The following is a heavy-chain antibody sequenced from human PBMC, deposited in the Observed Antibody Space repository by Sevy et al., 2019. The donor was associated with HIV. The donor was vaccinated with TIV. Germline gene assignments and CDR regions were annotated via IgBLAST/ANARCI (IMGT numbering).Heavy chain of an antibody. Sequence: GGSLRLSCAASGFNFSEHGMHWVRQATGKGLEWVAVIWFFGTGKYYGDSVKGRFTISRDNSKNTLYLQMGSLRPDDTAMYYCAKDECGGNCYFDFWGQGTLVTVSS. CDR1: GFNFSEHG. CDR2: IWFFGTGK. D-gene: IGHD2-21*02. V-gene: IGHV3-33*03. J-gene: IGHJ4*02. CDR3: AKDECGGNCYFDF.